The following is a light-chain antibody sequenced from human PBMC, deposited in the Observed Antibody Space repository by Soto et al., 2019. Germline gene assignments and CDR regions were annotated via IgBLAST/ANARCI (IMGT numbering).Light chain of an antibody. CDR2: EVS. V-gene: IGLV2-23*02. CDR3: CSYAGRNTFV. J-gene: IGLJ1*01. CDR1: SSDVGPYNL. Sequence: QYALTQSASVSGSPGQSITISCTGTSSDVGPYNLVSWYQQHPGKAPKLIIYEVSERPSGVSNRSSGSKSGNTASLTISGLQADDEADYYCCSYAGRNTFVFGLGTKLTVL.